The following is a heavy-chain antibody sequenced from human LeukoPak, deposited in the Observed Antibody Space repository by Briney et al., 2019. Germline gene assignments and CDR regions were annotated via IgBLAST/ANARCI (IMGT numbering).Heavy chain of an antibody. CDR1: GGSFSGYY. D-gene: IGHD6-13*01. CDR3: ARARIAAHAGWLDL. J-gene: IGHJ5*01. CDR2: INHSGST. V-gene: IGHV4-34*01. Sequence: PSETLSLTCAVYGGSFSGYYWSCIRQPPGKGLEWIGEINHSGSTNYNPSLKSRATISVDTSKNQFSLKLSSVTAADTAVYYCARARIAAHAGWLDLWGQGTLVTVSS.